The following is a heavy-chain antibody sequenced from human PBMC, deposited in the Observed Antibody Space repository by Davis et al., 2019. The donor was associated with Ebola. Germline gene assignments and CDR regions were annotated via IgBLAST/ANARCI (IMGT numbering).Heavy chain of an antibody. Sequence: GESLKISCQASGYIFARSWIAWVRQMPGKGLEWMGIIFPGDSDSQYSPSFQGQVHISADKSINTAYLQRTSVRASDSAIYYCARGALPGFTSAGFDSWGQGTLVSVSS. D-gene: IGHD3-9*01. CDR1: GYIFARSW. CDR2: IFPGDSDS. J-gene: IGHJ4*02. V-gene: IGHV5-51*01. CDR3: ARGALPGFTSAGFDS.